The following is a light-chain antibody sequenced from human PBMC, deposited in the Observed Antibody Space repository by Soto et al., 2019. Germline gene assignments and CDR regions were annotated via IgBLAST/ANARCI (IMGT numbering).Light chain of an antibody. Sequence: DIQMPESPSTLSASLRDRFTITFRASQTISSWLSWFQQRPGRAPKFLIYKASSLKNGVPLRFSGSGSGTQFTLTISSLQPDDFATYYCQHYNSYSEAFGQGTKVDI. CDR1: QTISSW. J-gene: IGKJ1*01. CDR2: KAS. V-gene: IGKV1-5*03. CDR3: QHYNSYSEA.